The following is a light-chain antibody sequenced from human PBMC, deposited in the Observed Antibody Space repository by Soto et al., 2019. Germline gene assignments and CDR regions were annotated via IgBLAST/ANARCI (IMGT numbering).Light chain of an antibody. Sequence: DIPMTQSPSTLSGSVGDRVTITCRASQTISSWLAWYQQKPGKAPKLLIYKASTLKSGVPSRFSGSGSGTEFTLTISSLQTDDCAAFYCLQVSSFPRTFVPGTKVHIK. CDR2: KAS. CDR3: LQVSSFPRT. CDR1: QTISSW. J-gene: IGKJ1*01. V-gene: IGKV1-5*03.